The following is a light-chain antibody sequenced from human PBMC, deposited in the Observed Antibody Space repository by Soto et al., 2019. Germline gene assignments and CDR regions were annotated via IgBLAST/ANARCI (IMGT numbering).Light chain of an antibody. Sequence: QSVLTQPASVSGSPGQSIAISCIGTSSDVGAYDYVSWYQQHPDRAHKLMVYEVHNRPSGVSNRFSGSKSVNTATLTISGLQPEDEADYYCASHTSSNTRVFGTGTKVTVL. CDR2: EVH. J-gene: IGLJ1*01. V-gene: IGLV2-14*03. CDR3: ASHTSSNTRV. CDR1: SSDVGAYDY.